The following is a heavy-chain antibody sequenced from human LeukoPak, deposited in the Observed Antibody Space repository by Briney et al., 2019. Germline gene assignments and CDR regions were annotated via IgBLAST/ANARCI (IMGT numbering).Heavy chain of an antibody. CDR3: ARNTEYSYGYFDY. CDR2: MSRGGNTI. CDR1: GFTFSNNE. Sequence: QAGGSLRLSCAASGFTFSNNEMNWVRQAPGKGLEWVSYMSRGGNTIYYSDSVKGRFTISRDTAENSLSLQMNSLRAEDTAVYYCARNTEYSYGYFDYWGQGTLVTVSS. V-gene: IGHV3-48*03. J-gene: IGHJ4*02. D-gene: IGHD5-18*01.